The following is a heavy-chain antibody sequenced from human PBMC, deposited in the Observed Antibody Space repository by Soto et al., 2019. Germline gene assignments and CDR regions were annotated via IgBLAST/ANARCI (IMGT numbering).Heavy chain of an antibody. CDR2: ISAYNGNT. CDR1: GYTFTIYG. CDR3: ARDYGGSYGYAFDI. J-gene: IGHJ3*02. Sequence: ASVKVSCKASGYTFTIYGISWVLQAPGQGLEWMGWISAYNGNTNYAQKLQGRVTMTTDTSTSTAYMELRSLRSDDTAVYYCARDYGGSYGYAFDIWGQGTMVTVSS. D-gene: IGHD1-26*01. V-gene: IGHV1-18*04.